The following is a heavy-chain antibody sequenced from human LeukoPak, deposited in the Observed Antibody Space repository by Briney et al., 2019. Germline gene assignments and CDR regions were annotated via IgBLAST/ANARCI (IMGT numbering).Heavy chain of an antibody. CDR3: ARLPYDSSGYYPPFGY. D-gene: IGHD3-22*01. V-gene: IGHV3-53*01. CDR1: GFTVSSNY. CDR2: IYSGGST. J-gene: IGHJ4*02. Sequence: PGGSLRLSCAASGFTVSSNYMSWVRQAPGKGLEWVSVIYSGGSTYYADSVKGRFTISRDNSKNTLYLQMNSLRAGDTAVYYCARLPYDSSGYYPPFGYWGQGTLVTVSS.